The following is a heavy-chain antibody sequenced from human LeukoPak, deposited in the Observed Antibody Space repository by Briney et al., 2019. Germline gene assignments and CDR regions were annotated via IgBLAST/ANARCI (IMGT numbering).Heavy chain of an antibody. Sequence: SVKVSCKASGGTFSSYAISWVRQAPGQGLEWMGGIIPIFGTANYAQKFQGRVTITTDESTSTAYMELSSLRSEDTAVYYCASDATLYSSSSEANWFDPWGQGTLATVSS. CDR2: IIPIFGTA. CDR3: ASDATLYSSSSEANWFDP. J-gene: IGHJ5*02. V-gene: IGHV1-69*05. CDR1: GGTFSSYA. D-gene: IGHD6-6*01.